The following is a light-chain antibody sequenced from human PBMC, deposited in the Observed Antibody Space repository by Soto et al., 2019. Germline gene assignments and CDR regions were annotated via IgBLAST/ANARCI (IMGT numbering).Light chain of an antibody. J-gene: IGKJ1*01. CDR1: QSVSSY. CDR3: QQRSNWPRT. V-gene: IGKV3-11*01. Sequence: EIVLTQSPATLSLSPGERATLSCRASQSVSSYLAWYQQKPGQAPRLLIYDASNRATGIPARFSGSGSGTDFTLTSSSIEPEDFAVYYCQQRSNWPRTFGQVTKVDIK. CDR2: DAS.